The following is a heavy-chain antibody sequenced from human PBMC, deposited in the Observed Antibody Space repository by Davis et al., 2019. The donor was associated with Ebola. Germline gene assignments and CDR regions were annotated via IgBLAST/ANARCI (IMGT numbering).Heavy chain of an antibody. D-gene: IGHD4-23*01. CDR1: GGSISSYY. V-gene: IGHV4-59*01. Sequence: SETLSLTCTVSGGSISSYYWSWIRQPPGKGLEWIGYIHDSGSTNYNPSLKSRLTISVDTSKNQFSLKLSSVTAADTAVYYCARGVGTTVVTSRYFDLWGRGTLVTVSS. CDR2: IHDSGST. CDR3: ARGVGTTVVTSRYFDL. J-gene: IGHJ2*01.